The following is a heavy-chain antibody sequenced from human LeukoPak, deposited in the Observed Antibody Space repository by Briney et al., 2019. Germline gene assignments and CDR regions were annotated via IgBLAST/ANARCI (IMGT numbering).Heavy chain of an antibody. J-gene: IGHJ5*02. CDR2: INPSGGST. CDR1: GYTFTSYY. D-gene: IGHD3-3*01. CDR3: ARGGLRFLEWLPTPNNWFDP. V-gene: IGHV1-46*01. Sequence: ASVKVSCKASGYTFTSYYMHWVRQAPGQGLEWMGIINPSGGSTSYAQKFQGRVTMTRDTSTSTVYMELSSLRSEDTAVYYCARGGLRFLEWLPTPNNWFDPWGQGTLVTVSS.